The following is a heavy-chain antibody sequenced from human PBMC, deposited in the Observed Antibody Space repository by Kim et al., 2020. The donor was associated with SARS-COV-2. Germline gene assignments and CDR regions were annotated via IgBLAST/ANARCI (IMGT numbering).Heavy chain of an antibody. D-gene: IGHD3-16*01. CDR3: ARVWVPYYFDY. V-gene: IGHV3-7*03. J-gene: IGHJ4*02. CDR2: K. Sequence: KYDVDTGKARFTSSSDNAQNPLYLQMNSLRAADKAVYYCARVWVPYYFDYWGQGTLVTVSS.